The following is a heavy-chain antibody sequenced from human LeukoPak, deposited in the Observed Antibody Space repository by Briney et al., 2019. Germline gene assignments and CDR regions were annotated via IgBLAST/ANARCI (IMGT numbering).Heavy chain of an antibody. CDR1: GGTFSSYA. CDR2: IIPIFGTA. D-gene: IGHD6-13*01. Sequence: SVKVSCKASGGTFSSYAISWVRQAPGQGLEWMGGIIPIFGTANYAQKFQGRVTITADESTSTAYMELSSLGSEDTAVYYCARDIKNGQLVLRYYYYGMDVWGQGTTVTVSS. V-gene: IGHV1-69*13. CDR3: ARDIKNGQLVLRYYYYGMDV. J-gene: IGHJ6*02.